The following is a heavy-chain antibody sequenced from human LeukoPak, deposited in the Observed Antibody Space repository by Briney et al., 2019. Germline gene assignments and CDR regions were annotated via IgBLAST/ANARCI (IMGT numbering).Heavy chain of an antibody. CDR3: ARDLYVDTAMGY. J-gene: IGHJ4*02. D-gene: IGHD5-18*01. V-gene: IGHV3-21*01. CDR2: ISSSSSYI. Sequence: RSGGSLRLSCAASGFTFSSYSMNWVRQAPGKGLEWVSSISSSSSYIYYADSVKGRFTISRDNAKNSLYLQMNSLRAEDTAVYYCARDLYVDTAMGYWGQGTLVTVSS. CDR1: GFTFSSYS.